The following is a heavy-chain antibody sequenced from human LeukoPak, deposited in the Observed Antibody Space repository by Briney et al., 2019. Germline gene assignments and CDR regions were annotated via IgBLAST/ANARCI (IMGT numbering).Heavy chain of an antibody. Sequence: PGGSLGLSCAASGFTFSTYEMNWVRQSPGKGLEWVSYISSSASTIYYADSVKGRFTISRDNAKNTLYLQMKSLRAEDTAVYYCARRGGYGYFTIDYWGQGTLVTVSS. CDR1: GFTFSTYE. V-gene: IGHV3-48*03. J-gene: IGHJ4*02. CDR3: ARRGGYGYFTIDY. CDR2: ISSSASTI. D-gene: IGHD5-18*01.